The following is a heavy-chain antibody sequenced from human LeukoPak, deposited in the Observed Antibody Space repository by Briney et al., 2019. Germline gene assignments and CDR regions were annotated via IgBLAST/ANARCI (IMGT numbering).Heavy chain of an antibody. V-gene: IGHV3-21*01. CDR2: ISSSSSYI. J-gene: IGHJ4*02. Sequence: GGSLRLSCAASGFTFSSYSMNWVRQAPGKGLEWVSSISSSSSYIYYADSVKGRFTISRDNAKNSLYLQMNSLRAEDTAVYYCARQGLRYCDWLSIMGIDYWGQGTLVTVSS. CDR1: GFTFSSYS. CDR3: ARQGLRYCDWLSIMGIDY. D-gene: IGHD3-9*01.